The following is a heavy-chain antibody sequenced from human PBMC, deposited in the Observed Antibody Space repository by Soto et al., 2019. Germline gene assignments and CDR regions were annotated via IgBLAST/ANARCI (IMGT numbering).Heavy chain of an antibody. CDR1: GFSLSTSGVG. D-gene: IGHD1-1*01. CDR3: AHRVGLHGNWNGGSLDF. J-gene: IGHJ4*02. CDR2: IYWDDDK. Sequence: QISLKESGPTRVKPTQTLTLTCTFSGFSLSTSGVGVGWIRQPPGKALQQLALIYWDDDKRYSPSLKSRLTITKDTSKTQVVLTMTNMDPVDTATYYCAHRVGLHGNWNGGSLDFWGQGAQVTVSS. V-gene: IGHV2-5*02.